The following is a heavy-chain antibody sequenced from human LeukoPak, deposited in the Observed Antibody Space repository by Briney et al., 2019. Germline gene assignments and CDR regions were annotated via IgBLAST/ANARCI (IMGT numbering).Heavy chain of an antibody. D-gene: IGHD2-21*02. J-gene: IGHJ4*02. CDR3: ARGGFYCGGDCYVDY. V-gene: IGHV4-34*01. CDR1: GGSFSPYY. Sequence: SETLSLTCAVYGGSFSPYYWSWIRQPPGKGLEWIGEINHSGSTNYNPSLKSRVTISVDTSKNQFSLRLSSVTAADMAVYYCARGGFYCGGDCYVDYWSQRTPVTVSS. CDR2: INHSGST.